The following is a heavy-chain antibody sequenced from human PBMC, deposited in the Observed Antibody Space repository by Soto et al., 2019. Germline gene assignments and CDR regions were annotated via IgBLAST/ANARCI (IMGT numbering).Heavy chain of an antibody. CDR1: GGSISSYY. Sequence: PSETLSLTCTVSGGSISSYYWSWIRQPPGKGLEWIGYIYYSGSTNYNPSLKSRVTISVDTSKNQFSLKLSSVTAADTAVYYCAGCRSTSCHLFDYWGQGTLFPVSS. D-gene: IGHD2-2*01. CDR3: AGCRSTSCHLFDY. J-gene: IGHJ4*02. V-gene: IGHV4-59*01. CDR2: IYYSGST.